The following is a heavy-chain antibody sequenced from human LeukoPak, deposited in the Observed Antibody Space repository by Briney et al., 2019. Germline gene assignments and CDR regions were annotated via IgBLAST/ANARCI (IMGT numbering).Heavy chain of an antibody. Sequence: PSETLSLTCTVSGYSISSGYYWGWIRQPPGKGLEWIGSIYHSGSTYYNPSLKSRVTISVDTSKNQFSLKLSSVTAADTAVYYCASRVVVPAAMGIQHWGQGTLVTVSS. CDR1: GYSISSGYY. CDR2: IYHSGST. D-gene: IGHD2-2*01. V-gene: IGHV4-38-2*02. J-gene: IGHJ1*01. CDR3: ASRVVVPAAMGIQH.